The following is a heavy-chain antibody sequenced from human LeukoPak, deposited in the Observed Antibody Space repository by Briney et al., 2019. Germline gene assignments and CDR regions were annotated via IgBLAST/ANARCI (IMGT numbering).Heavy chain of an antibody. D-gene: IGHD3-10*01. V-gene: IGHV3-11*01. CDR3: ARARGSYAFDI. CDR1: GFTFSDYY. CDR2: ISSSDHSA. J-gene: IGHJ3*02. Sequence: GGSLRLSCAASGFTFSDYYMGRIRQAPGKGLEWVSYISSSDHSAYYADSMKGRFTISRDNAKNSLYLQMNSLRVEDTAVYYCARARGSYAFDIWGQGTMVTVSS.